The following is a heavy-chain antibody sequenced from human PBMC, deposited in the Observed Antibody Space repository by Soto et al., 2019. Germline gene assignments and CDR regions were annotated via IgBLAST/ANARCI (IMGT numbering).Heavy chain of an antibody. V-gene: IGHV3-9*01. Sequence: EVQLVESGGGLVQPGRSLRLSCAASGFTFDDYAMHWVRQAPGKGLEWVSGISWNSGSIGYADSVKGRFTISRDNAKNALYLQMNSLRAEDTALYYCARAYGDYFFDYWGQGALVTVSS. CDR3: ARAYGDYFFDY. D-gene: IGHD4-17*01. J-gene: IGHJ4*02. CDR2: ISWNSGSI. CDR1: GFTFDDYA.